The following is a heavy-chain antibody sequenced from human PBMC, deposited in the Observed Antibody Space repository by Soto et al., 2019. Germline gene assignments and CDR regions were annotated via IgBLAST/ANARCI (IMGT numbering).Heavy chain of an antibody. CDR2: IDWDDDK. D-gene: IGHD2-2*01. Sequence: SGPTLVNPTQTLTLTCTFSGFSLSTSGVGVGWIRQPPGKALEWLARIDWDDDKFYNTSLKTRLTISKDTSKNQVVLTMTNMDPVDTGTYYCARMRGSRRYFDYWGQGALVTVSS. CDR3: ARMRGSRRYFDY. V-gene: IGHV2-70*04. J-gene: IGHJ4*02. CDR1: GFSLSTSGVG.